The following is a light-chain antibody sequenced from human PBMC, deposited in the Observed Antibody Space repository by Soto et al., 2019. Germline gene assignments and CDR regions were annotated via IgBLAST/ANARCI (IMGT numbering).Light chain of an antibody. CDR2: DAS. CDR3: QQYNSYSRWT. V-gene: IGKV1-5*01. J-gene: IGKJ1*01. Sequence: IQMTQSPSTLSASVGDRVTITCRGSQSISSWLAWYQHKPGKAPKLLIYDASSLESGVPSRFSGSGSGTEFTLTISSLQTDDFATYYCQQYNSYSRWTFGQGTKVDIK. CDR1: QSISSW.